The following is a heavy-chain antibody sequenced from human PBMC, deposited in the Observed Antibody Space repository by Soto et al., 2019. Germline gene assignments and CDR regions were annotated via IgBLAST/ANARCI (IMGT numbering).Heavy chain of an antibody. CDR1: GFTFSGYA. CDR2: ISFDGRLK. J-gene: IGHJ4*02. CDR3: ARDVPLGH. Sequence: QVQLVESGGGVVQPGGSLRFPWAASGFTFSGYAMHWVRQAPGRGLEWVAFISFDGRLKYYADSVKGRFTTSRDNSHNTLYLQMNSLRPEDTAVYYCARDVPLGHWGQGALVSVSS. D-gene: IGHD3-16*01. V-gene: IGHV3-30-3*01.